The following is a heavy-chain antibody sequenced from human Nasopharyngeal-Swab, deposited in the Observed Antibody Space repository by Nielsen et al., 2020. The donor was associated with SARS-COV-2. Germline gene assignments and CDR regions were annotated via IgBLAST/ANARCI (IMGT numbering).Heavy chain of an antibody. J-gene: IGHJ6*02. Sequence: SLKISCAASGFTFSSYGMHWVRQAPGKGLEWVAVIWYDGSNKYYADSVKGRFTISSDNSKNTLYLQMNSLRAEDTAVYYCARDIQSPFSSGWYNYYYGMDVWGQGTTVTVSS. CDR1: GFTFSSYG. D-gene: IGHD6-19*01. V-gene: IGHV3-33*01. CDR2: IWYDGSNK. CDR3: ARDIQSPFSSGWYNYYYGMDV.